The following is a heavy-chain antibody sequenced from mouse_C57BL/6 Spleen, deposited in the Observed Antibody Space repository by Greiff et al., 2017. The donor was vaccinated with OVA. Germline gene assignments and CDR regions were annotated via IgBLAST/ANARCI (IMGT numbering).Heavy chain of an antibody. Sequence: QVQLQQSGAELVKPGASVKMSCKASGYTFTSYWITWVKQRPGQGLEWSGDIYPGSGSTNYNETFKSKATLPVDTSSSTAYMQLSSLTSEDSAVYYGAKELGRNYCDYWGQGTTLTVAS. V-gene: IGHV1-55*01. D-gene: IGHD4-1*01. CDR2: IYPGSGST. CDR3: AKELGRNYCDY. J-gene: IGHJ2*01. CDR1: GYTFTSYW.